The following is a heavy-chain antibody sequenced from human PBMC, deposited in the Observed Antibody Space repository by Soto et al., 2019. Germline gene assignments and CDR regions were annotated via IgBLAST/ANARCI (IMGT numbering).Heavy chain of an antibody. D-gene: IGHD5-12*01. CDR1: GFTFSNYA. CDR3: AKGAEGYVVSTLDY. CDR2: ITSTGSST. Sequence: EVQLLESGGACVQPGGSLRLSCAASGFTFSNYAMTWVRQAPGKGLEWVSAITSTGSSTYYADSVKGQFTISRDNSTNTLYPQIDSLRAEDTAVYYCAKGAEGYVVSTLDYWGQGTLVTVSS. J-gene: IGHJ4*02. V-gene: IGHV3-23*01.